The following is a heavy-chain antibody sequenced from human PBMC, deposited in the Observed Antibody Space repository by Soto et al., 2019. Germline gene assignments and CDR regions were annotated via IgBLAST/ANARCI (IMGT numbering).Heavy chain of an antibody. CDR1: GYTFNTYY. J-gene: IGHJ4*02. D-gene: IGHD2-21*02. CDR3: ARGGHIAVVTASFDY. Sequence: ASVKVSCKPSGYTFNTYYLHWVRQAPGQALEWMGVIHPSGGGTTYAQKFLGRVTVTRDTSTSTVFMELSSLRSDDTAVYYCARGGHIAVVTASFDYWRQGTLVTVSS. CDR2: IHPSGGGT. V-gene: IGHV1-46*02.